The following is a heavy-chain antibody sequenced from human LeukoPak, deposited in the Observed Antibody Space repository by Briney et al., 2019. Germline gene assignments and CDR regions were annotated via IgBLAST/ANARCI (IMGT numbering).Heavy chain of an antibody. CDR3: ARATSYGDYVDY. J-gene: IGHJ4*02. Sequence: SETLSLTCTVSGGSISSYYWSWIRRPPGKGLEWIGYNDYSGNTNYNPSLKSRVAISVDTSKNQFSLKLSSVTAADTAVYYCARATSYGDYVDYWGQGTLVTVSS. D-gene: IGHD4-17*01. CDR1: GGSISSYY. CDR2: NDYSGNT. V-gene: IGHV4-59*08.